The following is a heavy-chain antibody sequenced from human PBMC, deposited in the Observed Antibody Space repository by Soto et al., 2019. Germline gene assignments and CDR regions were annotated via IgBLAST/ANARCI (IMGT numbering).Heavy chain of an antibody. CDR3: AKDSFSSGPVRRNNWFDP. Sequence: SETLSLTCTVSGGSISSYYWSWIRQPPGKGLEWIGYIYYSGSTNYNPSLKGRVTISVDTSKNQFSLRLSSVTAADTAVYYCAKDSFSSGPVRRNNWFDPWGQGTLVTVSS. J-gene: IGHJ5*02. CDR2: IYYSGST. V-gene: IGHV4-59*12. CDR1: GGSISSYY. D-gene: IGHD6-19*01.